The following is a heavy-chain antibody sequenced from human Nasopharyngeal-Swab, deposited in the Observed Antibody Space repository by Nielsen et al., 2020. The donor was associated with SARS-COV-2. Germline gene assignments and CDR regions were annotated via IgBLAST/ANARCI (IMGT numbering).Heavy chain of an antibody. CDR3: ARSPIVATVFVFDY. Sequence: ASVKVSCKASGYTFTSYGISWVRQAPGQGLEWMGWISAYNGNTNYAQKLQGRVTMTTDTSTSTAYMELRSLRSDDTAVYYCARSPIVATVFVFDYWGRGTLVTVSS. CDR1: GYTFTSYG. J-gene: IGHJ4*02. D-gene: IGHD5-12*01. CDR2: ISAYNGNT. V-gene: IGHV1-18*01.